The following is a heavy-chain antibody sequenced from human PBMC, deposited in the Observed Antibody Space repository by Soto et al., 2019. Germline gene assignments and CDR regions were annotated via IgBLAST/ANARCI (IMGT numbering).Heavy chain of an antibody. D-gene: IGHD3-22*01. CDR1: GGTFSSYA. CDR3: ASGPRDSSGYYYFDP. V-gene: IGHV1-69*13. Sequence: ASVNVSCKASGGTFSSYAISWVRQAPGQGLEWMGGIIPIFGTANYAQKFQGRVTITADESTSTAYVELSSLRSEDTAVYYCASGPRDSSGYYYFDPWGQGTLVTVSS. J-gene: IGHJ4*02. CDR2: IIPIFGTA.